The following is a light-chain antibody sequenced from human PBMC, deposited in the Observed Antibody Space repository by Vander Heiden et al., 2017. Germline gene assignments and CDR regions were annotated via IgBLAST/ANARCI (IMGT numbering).Light chain of an antibody. Sequence: DIFLSHSPHSLPLSLRERATINCKSSKNVLYNSNNKNDLAWYQQKPGQPPKQLIYWASTRESGVPDRFSGSGSGTDLTLTISSLQAEDVAVYYCQQFYSLPWTFGQGTKVEI. CDR3: QQFYSLPWT. CDR1: KNVLYNSNNKND. J-gene: IGKJ1*01. CDR2: WAS. V-gene: IGKV4-1*01.